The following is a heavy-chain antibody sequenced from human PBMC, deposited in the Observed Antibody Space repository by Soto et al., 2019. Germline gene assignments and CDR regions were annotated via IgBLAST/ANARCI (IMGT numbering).Heavy chain of an antibody. CDR2: ISGSGGST. CDR1: GFSFSRYA. J-gene: IGHJ4*02. V-gene: IGHV3-23*01. CDR3: AKGYDFWSGYWFDY. D-gene: IGHD3-3*01. Sequence: ESGGGLVQPGGSLRLSCAGSGFSFSRYAMSWVRQAPGTGLEWLSGISGSGGSTYYADSVKGRFTISRDSSKNTLFLQMNSLRAEDTAVYYCAKGYDFWSGYWFDYWGQGTLVTVSS.